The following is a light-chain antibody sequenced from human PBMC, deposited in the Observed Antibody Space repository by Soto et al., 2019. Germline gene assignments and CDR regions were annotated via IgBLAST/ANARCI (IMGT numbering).Light chain of an antibody. CDR1: QTLNNY. Sequence: DIQMTQCPSSVSASVGDRVTITCRASQTLNNYLTWFQQKPGKAPKVLIYAASTLQSGVPSRFTSTGSAGPSALTLSSFQPKDFATLDCQQSFSHLITVGGGTKV. CDR3: QQSFSHLIT. CDR2: AAS. J-gene: IGKJ4*02. V-gene: IGKV1-39*01.